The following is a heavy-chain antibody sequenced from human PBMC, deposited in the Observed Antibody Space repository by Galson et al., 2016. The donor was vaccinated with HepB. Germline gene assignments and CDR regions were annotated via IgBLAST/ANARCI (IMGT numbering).Heavy chain of an antibody. J-gene: IGHJ3*02. CDR2: VSYSGGS. Sequence: SETLSLTCTVSGVSVSTYYWSWIRQPPGKGLEWIGFVSYSGGSNQNPSLKSRITISLDTSKNQFSLKLNSVTAEDTAVYDCVMHLPVAMGTFHIWGEGTMVAVSS. CDR3: VMHLPVAMGTFHI. CDR1: GVSVSTYY. D-gene: IGHD1-26*01. V-gene: IGHV4-59*02.